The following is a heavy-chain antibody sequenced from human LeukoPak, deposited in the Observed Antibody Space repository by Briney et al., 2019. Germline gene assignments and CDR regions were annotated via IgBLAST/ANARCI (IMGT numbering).Heavy chain of an antibody. CDR1: GFTFSSYW. Sequence: PGGSLRLSCAASGFTFSSYWMHWVRQAPGKGLEWVAVISYDGSNKYYADSVKGRFTISRDNSKNTLYLQMNSLRAEDTAVYYCARDIASGDRFDYWGQGTLVTVSS. D-gene: IGHD2-21*02. V-gene: IGHV3-30-3*01. CDR3: ARDIASGDRFDY. CDR2: ISYDGSNK. J-gene: IGHJ4*02.